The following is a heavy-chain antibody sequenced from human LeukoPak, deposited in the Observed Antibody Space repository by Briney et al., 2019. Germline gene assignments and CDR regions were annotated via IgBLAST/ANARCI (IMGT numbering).Heavy chain of an antibody. V-gene: IGHV4-59*08. CDR3: ARHADIGLIRNGFDP. J-gene: IGHJ5*02. CDR1: GGAISNYY. CDR2: IYYSRNT. D-gene: IGHD3/OR15-3a*01. Sequence: PSETLSLTCAVSGGAISNYYWSWIRQPPGKGLEWIGYIYYSRNTLYNPTLRSRVTISVDMSKNQFSLRLSSVTAADTAVYYCARHADIGLIRNGFDPWGQGTLVTVSS.